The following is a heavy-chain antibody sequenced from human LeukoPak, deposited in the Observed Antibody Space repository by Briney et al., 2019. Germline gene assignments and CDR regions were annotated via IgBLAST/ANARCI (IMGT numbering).Heavy chain of an antibody. D-gene: IGHD3-10*01. V-gene: IGHV3-7*03. Sequence: GGSLRLSCAASGFTFSSYWMSWVRQAPGKGLEWVANIHQDGSAKYFVDSVKGRLTISRDNAKNSLYLQMNSLRAEDTAVYYCARDGGNWWFGELYYYYGMDVWGQGTTVTVSS. J-gene: IGHJ6*02. CDR1: GFTFSSYW. CDR2: IHQDGSAK. CDR3: ARDGGNWWFGELYYYYGMDV.